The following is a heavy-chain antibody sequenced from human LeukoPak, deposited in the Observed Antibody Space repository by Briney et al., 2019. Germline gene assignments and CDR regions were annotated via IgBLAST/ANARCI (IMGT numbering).Heavy chain of an antibody. J-gene: IGHJ4*02. D-gene: IGHD4-23*01. CDR3: AGRGGNSAHFDY. V-gene: IGHV4-30-4*02. CDR1: GGSISSGDYY. CDR2: IYYSGGT. Sequence: SETLSLTCTVSGGSISSGDYYWSWIRQPPGKGLEWIGYIYYSGGTYYNPSLKSRVTISVDTSKNQFSLKLSSVTAADTAVYYCAGRGGNSAHFDYWGQGTLVTVSS.